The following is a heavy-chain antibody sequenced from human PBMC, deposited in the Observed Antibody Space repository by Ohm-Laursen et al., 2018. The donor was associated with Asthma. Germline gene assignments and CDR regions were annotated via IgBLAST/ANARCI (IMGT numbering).Heavy chain of an antibody. Sequence: SLRLSCTASGFTFSNYAMTWVRQAPGKGLEWVSSISGDGASVYYADSVKGWFTISRDNSKNTLYLQMNSLRAEDTAVYYCAKDQTFYGSGSGNHDAFDIWGQGTMVTVSS. CDR3: AKDQTFYGSGSGNHDAFDI. CDR1: GFTFSNYA. J-gene: IGHJ3*02. V-gene: IGHV3-23*01. D-gene: IGHD3-10*01. CDR2: ISGDGASV.